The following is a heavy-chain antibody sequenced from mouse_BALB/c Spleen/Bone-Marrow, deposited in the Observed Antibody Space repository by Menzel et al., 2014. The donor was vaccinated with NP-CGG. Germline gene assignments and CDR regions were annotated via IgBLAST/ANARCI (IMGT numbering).Heavy chain of an antibody. V-gene: IGHV2-6-7*01. Sequence: VKVVESGPGLVAPSQSLSITCTVSGFSLTGYGVNWVRQPPGKGLEWLGMIWGDGSTDYNSALKSRLSISKDNSKSQVFLKMNSLQTGDTARYYCAREPTVVAGAWFAYWGQGTLVTVSA. D-gene: IGHD1-1*01. J-gene: IGHJ3*01. CDR1: GFSLTGYG. CDR3: AREPTVVAGAWFAY. CDR2: IWGDGST.